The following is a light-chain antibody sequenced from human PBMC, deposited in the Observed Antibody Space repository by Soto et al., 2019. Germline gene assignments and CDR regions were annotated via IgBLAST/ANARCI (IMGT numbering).Light chain of an antibody. J-gene: IGLJ2*01. CDR1: DIETKS. CDR2: FDS. Sequence: SYELTQPPSVSVAPGKTAIITCGGTDIETKSVHWYQQKAGQAPVLVMSFDSDRPSGIPERFSGSNSGNTASLTITRAEAGDEADYYCQVWDRPTDLVFGGGTKATVL. CDR3: QVWDRPTDLV. V-gene: IGLV3-21*01.